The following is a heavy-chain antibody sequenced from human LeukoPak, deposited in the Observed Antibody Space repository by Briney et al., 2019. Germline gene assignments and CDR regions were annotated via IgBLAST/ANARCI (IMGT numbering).Heavy chain of an antibody. J-gene: IGHJ4*02. Sequence: GGSLRLSCAASGFSVSSNYMSWVRQAPGKGLEWVSVIRSAGSIYYAESVKVRFTSSRDNSQNTVYLQLNSLRVEDTAVYFCARDSHKGFWGQGVLVTVSS. CDR2: IRSAGSI. V-gene: IGHV3-66*01. CDR1: GFSVSSNY. CDR3: ARDSHKGF.